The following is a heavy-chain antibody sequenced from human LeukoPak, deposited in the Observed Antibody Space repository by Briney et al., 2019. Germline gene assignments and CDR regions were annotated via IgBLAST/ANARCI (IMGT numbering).Heavy chain of an antibody. CDR3: ARGDYVIGPWVGSGSKGSFDY. CDR1: GGSVSSSNYY. Sequence: SETLSLTCTVSGGSVSSSNYYWGWIRQPPGKGLEWIGIIYHSGSTYYNPSLKSRVTISVDTSKNQFSLKLSSVTAADTAVYYCARGDYVIGPWVGSGSKGSFDYWGQGTLVTVSS. V-gene: IGHV4-39*07. CDR2: IYHSGST. J-gene: IGHJ4*02. D-gene: IGHD3-10*01.